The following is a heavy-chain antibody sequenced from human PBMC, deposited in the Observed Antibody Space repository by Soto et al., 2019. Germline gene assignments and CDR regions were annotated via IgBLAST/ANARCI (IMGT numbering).Heavy chain of an antibody. J-gene: IGHJ3*02. CDR2: IGTAGDT. Sequence: GGSLGLSCAASGFTFSSYDMHWVRQATGKGLEWVSAIGTAGDTYYPGSVKGRFTISRENAKNSLYLQMNSLRAGDTAVYYCARAGRSWYSDAFDIWGQGTMVTVSS. D-gene: IGHD6-13*01. CDR1: GFTFSSYD. V-gene: IGHV3-13*01. CDR3: ARAGRSWYSDAFDI.